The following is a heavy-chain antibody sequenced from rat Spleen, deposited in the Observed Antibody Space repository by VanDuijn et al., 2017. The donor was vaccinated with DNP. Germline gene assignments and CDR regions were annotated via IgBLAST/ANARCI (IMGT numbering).Heavy chain of an antibody. D-gene: IGHD1-12*02. Sequence: EVQLVESGGGLVQPGRSLKLSCAASGFTFSDYYMAWVRQVPGKGLEWVAAITSSGGSTYYPDSVKGRFTISRDNAESSLYLQMDSLRSEDTATYYCATGYYDGRRFAYWGQGTLVTVSS. CDR2: ITSSGGST. V-gene: IGHV5-20*01. CDR1: GFTFSDYY. J-gene: IGHJ3*01. CDR3: ATGYYDGRRFAY.